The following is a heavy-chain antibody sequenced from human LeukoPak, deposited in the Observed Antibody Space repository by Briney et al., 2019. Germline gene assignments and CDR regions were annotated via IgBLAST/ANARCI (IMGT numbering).Heavy chain of an antibody. D-gene: IGHD3-16*01. V-gene: IGHV3-7*01. CDR2: INQDGQDGSDK. CDR1: GLTFRNFW. Sequence: PGGSLRLSCAASGLTFRNFWMSWVRQAPGKGLEWVANINQDGQDGSDKYYVDSVKGRFTISRDNAKNSLYLQMNSLRGDDTAVYYCASGGHLDYWGLGALVTVSS. J-gene: IGHJ4*02. CDR3: ASGGHLDY.